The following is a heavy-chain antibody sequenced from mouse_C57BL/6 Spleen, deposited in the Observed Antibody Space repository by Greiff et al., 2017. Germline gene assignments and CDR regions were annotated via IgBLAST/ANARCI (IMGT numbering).Heavy chain of an antibody. CDR1: GFTFSDYG. CDR3: ARRYGNRYEARDD. V-gene: IGHV5-17*01. D-gene: IGHD2-10*02. J-gene: IGHJ4*01. CDR2: ISSGSSTI. Sequence: EVKLVESGGGLVKPGGSLKLSCAASGFTFSDYGMHWVRQAPEKGLEWVAYISSGSSTIYYADTVKGRLIISRDNAKNTLFLQMNSLRSEDTAMYYGARRYGNRYEARDDWGQGTSVTVSA.